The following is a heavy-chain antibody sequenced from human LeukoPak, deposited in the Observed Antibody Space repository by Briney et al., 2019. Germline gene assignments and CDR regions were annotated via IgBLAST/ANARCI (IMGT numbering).Heavy chain of an antibody. D-gene: IGHD6-6*01. CDR1: GRSFTYYY. J-gene: IGHJ4*02. V-gene: IGHV4-59*08. CDR3: ARHDSARPPFDY. Sequence: SETLSLTCTVSGRSFTYYYWSWIRLPPGKGLEWIGYIYYNGNTDYNPSLKSRLTISPDTSKTQFSLKLSSVTDADTAVYYCARHDSARPPFDYWGQGTLVTVSS. CDR2: IYYNGNT.